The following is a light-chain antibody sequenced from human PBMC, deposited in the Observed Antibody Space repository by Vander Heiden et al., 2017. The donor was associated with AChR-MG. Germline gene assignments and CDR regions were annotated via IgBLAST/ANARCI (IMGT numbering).Light chain of an antibody. CDR1: SLRSYY. CDR3: GSRDNSGKHVV. CDR2: GTD. J-gene: IGLJ2*01. V-gene: IGLV3-19*01. Sequence: SSGVTQDPAVSVALGQTVRITCQGDSLRSYYTSWYQQKPGQAPVFVISGTDNRPSGIPDRFSGSSSGNTASLTITGAQAEDEADYYCGSRDNSGKHVVFGGGTKLTVL.